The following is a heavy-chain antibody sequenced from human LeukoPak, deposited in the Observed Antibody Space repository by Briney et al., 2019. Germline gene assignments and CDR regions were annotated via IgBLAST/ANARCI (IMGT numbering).Heavy chain of an antibody. D-gene: IGHD3-16*01. J-gene: IGHJ4*02. CDR1: GGSITDYY. CDR2: VYYSGGA. CDR3: ATYKYDYVWGNQHFDY. Sequence: SETLSLTCTASGGSITDYYWSWIRQTPGKGLEWIGYVYYSGGANYNPSLKSRVTISVDTSKNQFSLKLSSVTAADTAVYYCATYKYDYVWGNQHFDYWGQGTLVAVSS. V-gene: IGHV4-59*03.